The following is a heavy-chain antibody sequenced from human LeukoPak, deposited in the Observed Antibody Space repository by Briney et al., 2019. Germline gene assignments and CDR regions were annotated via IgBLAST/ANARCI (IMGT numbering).Heavy chain of an antibody. D-gene: IGHD2-21*02. J-gene: IGHJ4*02. CDR2: VHYSGTA. CDR1: GGSIISSRDH. Sequence: PSETLSLTCSVSGGSIISSRDHWDWIRQPPGKGLEWIASVHYSGTAYYNPSLGSRVTISVDTSKNQFSLKVTSVTAADTAAYYCARRLHYYDYWGQGTLVSVSS. CDR3: ARRLHYYDY. V-gene: IGHV4-39*01.